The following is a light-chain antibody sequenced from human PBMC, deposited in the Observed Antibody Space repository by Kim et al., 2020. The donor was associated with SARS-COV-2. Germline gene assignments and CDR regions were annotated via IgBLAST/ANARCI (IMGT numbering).Light chain of an antibody. V-gene: IGKV2-28*01. CDR3: MQALQTPYT. CDR1: QSLLHSNGYNY. J-gene: IGKJ2*01. Sequence: DIVMTQSSLSLPVTPGEPASISCRSSQSLLHSNGYNYLDWYLQKPGQSPQLLIYLGSNRASGVPDRFSGSGSGTDFTLKISRVEAEDVGVYYCMQALQTPYTFGQGNKLEI. CDR2: LGS.